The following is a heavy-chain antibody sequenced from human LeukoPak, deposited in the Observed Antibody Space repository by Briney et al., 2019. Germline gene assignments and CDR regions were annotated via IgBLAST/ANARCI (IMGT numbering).Heavy chain of an antibody. CDR1: GGSISSSGYY. Sequence: SETLSLTCTVSGGSISSSGYYWGWIRQPPGKGPEWTGSIYYSGSAYYNPSLKSRVTISVDRSKNQFSLKLSSVTAADTAVYYCARGGYCSSTSCPPFYFDYWGQGTLVTVSS. CDR3: ARGGYCSSTSCPPFYFDY. D-gene: IGHD2-2*01. CDR2: IYYSGSA. V-gene: IGHV4-39*07. J-gene: IGHJ4*02.